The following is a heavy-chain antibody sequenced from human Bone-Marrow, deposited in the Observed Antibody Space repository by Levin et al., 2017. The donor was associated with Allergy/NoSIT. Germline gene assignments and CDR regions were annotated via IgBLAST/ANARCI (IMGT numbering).Heavy chain of an antibody. CDR1: GFTFSNFG. CDR2: VWYDESNK. V-gene: IGHV3-33*01. J-gene: IGHJ5*02. CDR3: ARDPSPYSNYVANWFDH. D-gene: IGHD4-11*01. Sequence: GESLKISCEASGFTFSNFGLHWVRQAPGKGLEWVAVVWYDESNKYYADSVNGRFTISRENSKNTLYLQMNGLRVEDTAIYYCARDPSPYSNYVANWFDHWGQGTLVTVSS.